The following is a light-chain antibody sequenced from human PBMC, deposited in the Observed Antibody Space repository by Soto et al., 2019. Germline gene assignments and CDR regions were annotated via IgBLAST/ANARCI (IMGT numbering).Light chain of an antibody. CDR2: AAS. J-gene: IGKJ4*01. V-gene: IGKV1-12*01. CDR1: QGISSW. Sequence: DIQMTQSPSFVSASVGDRVNITCRASQGISSWLAWYQHKRGRAPKLLIHAASSLESGVPSRFSGSGSGTDFTLTISSLQPEDFATYYCQQTTSFPLTFGGGTKVEIK. CDR3: QQTTSFPLT.